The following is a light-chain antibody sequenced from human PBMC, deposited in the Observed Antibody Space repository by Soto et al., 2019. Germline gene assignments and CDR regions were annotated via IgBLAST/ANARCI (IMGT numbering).Light chain of an antibody. V-gene: IGKV3-15*01. Sequence: EIVMTQSPATLSVSPGERATLSCRASQSVSSNLAWYQQKPGQAPSLLIYGASTRATGIPARFSGSGSGTEFTLSISSRQSEDFAVYHCQQYSNWPRTFGQGTRVEIK. CDR1: QSVSSN. CDR3: QQYSNWPRT. J-gene: IGKJ1*01. CDR2: GAS.